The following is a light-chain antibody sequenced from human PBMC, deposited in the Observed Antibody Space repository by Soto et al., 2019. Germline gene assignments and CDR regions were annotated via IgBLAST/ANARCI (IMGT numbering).Light chain of an antibody. Sequence: ENVLTQSPGSLSLSPGERATLSCRASQSVSSNYLAWYQQKPGQSPRLLIYGATNRATGIPDRFSASGSGTEFTLTINNLQPEDFAIYYCQQFYYYPHTFGQGTKLEVK. CDR2: GAT. J-gene: IGKJ2*01. CDR3: QQFYYYPHT. V-gene: IGKV3-20*01. CDR1: QSVSSNY.